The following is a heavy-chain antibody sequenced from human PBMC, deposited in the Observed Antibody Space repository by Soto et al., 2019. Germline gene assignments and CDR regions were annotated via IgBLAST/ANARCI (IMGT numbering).Heavy chain of an antibody. D-gene: IGHD5-18*01. CDR1: GYTFTNND. V-gene: IGHV1-8*01. J-gene: IGHJ5*02. CDR3: ARMESFGSLNWLDP. Sequence: ASVKVSCKASGYTFTNNDVTWVRQATGQGLEWMGWMNPGSGDTGYAQKFQGRVTMTRDISIATAYMELTGLTSEDTAIYYCARMESFGSLNWLDPWGQGTLVTVSS. CDR2: MNPGSGDT.